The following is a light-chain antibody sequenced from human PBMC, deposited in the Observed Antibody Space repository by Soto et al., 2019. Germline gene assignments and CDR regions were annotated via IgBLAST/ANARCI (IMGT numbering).Light chain of an antibody. J-gene: IGKJ2*01. CDR3: RQYVSSPYT. CDR2: GAS. V-gene: IGKV3-20*01. Sequence: EIVLTQSPGTLPLSPGERATLSCRASQIVSSNYLAWYQQKPGQAPRLLIYGASSRATGIPDRFSGSGSGTDFTLTITRLEPEDFAVYYCRQYVSSPYTFGQGTKVDIK. CDR1: QIVSSNY.